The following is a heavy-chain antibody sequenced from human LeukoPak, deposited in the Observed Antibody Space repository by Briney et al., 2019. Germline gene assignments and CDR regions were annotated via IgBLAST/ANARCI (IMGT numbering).Heavy chain of an antibody. CDR1: GGSFSGYY. D-gene: IGHD3-22*01. V-gene: IGHV4-34*01. CDR3: ARSSMIVVVIGSPLEYFKH. J-gene: IGHJ1*01. CDR2: INHSGST. Sequence: PSETLSLTCAVYGGSFSGYYWSWIRQPPGKGLEWIGEINHSGSTNYNPSLKSRVTISVDTSKNQFSLKLSSVTAADTAVYYCARSSMIVVVIGSPLEYFKHWGQSTLVTVSS.